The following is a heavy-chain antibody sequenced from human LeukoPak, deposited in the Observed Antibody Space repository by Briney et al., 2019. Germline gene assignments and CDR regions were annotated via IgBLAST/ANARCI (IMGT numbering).Heavy chain of an antibody. Sequence: GGSLRLSCAASGLTFSSYEMNWVRQAPGKGLEWVSYISSSGSTIYYADSVKGRFTISRDNAKNSLYLQMNSLRAEDTAVYYCARGPRVAGTSASDYWGQGTLVTVSS. J-gene: IGHJ4*02. CDR3: ARGPRVAGTSASDY. CDR1: GLTFSSYE. CDR2: ISSSGSTI. D-gene: IGHD6-19*01. V-gene: IGHV3-48*03.